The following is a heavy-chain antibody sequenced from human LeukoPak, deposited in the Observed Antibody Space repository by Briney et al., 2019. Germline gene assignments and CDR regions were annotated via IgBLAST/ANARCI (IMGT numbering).Heavy chain of an antibody. D-gene: IGHD6-19*01. Sequence: PGGSLRLSCAASGFTFSSYAMSWVRQAPGKGLEWVSAISGSGGSTYYADSVKGRFTISRDNSKNTLYPQMNSLRAEDTAVYYCAFHSIAVAGTLGYWGQGTLVTVSS. CDR1: GFTFSSYA. J-gene: IGHJ4*02. CDR2: ISGSGGST. V-gene: IGHV3-23*01. CDR3: AFHSIAVAGTLGY.